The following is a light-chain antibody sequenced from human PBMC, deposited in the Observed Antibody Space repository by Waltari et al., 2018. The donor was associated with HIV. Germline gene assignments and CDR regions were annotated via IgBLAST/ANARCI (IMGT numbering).Light chain of an antibody. J-gene: IGLJ2*01. Sequence: QSVLTQPPSASGTPGQRVTISCSGSRSNIGSKYVYWYQQLPGTAPKLLIYRNNQRPSGVPDRFSGSKSCTSASPAISGLRSEDEADYHCTAWDDRLSVGVFGGGTKLTVL. CDR3: TAWDDRLSVGV. V-gene: IGLV1-47*01. CDR1: RSNIGSKY. CDR2: RNN.